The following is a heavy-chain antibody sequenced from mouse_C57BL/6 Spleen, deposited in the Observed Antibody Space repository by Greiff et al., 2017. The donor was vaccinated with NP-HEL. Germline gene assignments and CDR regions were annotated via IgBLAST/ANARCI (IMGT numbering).Heavy chain of an antibody. CDR1: GYSITSGYY. J-gene: IGHJ2*01. Sequence: DVKLVESGPGLVKPSQSLSLTCSVTGYSITSGYYWNWIRQFPGNKLEWMGYISYDGSNNYNPSLNNRISITRDTSKNQFFLKLNSVTTEDTATYYCARDVDYGSSYGYWSQGTTRTDAS. CDR3: ARDVDYGSSYGY. V-gene: IGHV3-6*01. D-gene: IGHD1-1*01. CDR2: ISYDGSN.